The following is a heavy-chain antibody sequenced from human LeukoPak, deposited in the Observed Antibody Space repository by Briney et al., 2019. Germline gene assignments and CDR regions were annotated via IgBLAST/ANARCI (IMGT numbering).Heavy chain of an antibody. V-gene: IGHV3-30-3*01. CDR2: ISYDGSNK. Sequence: GGTLRLSCAASGFSFSSYAMHWVRHAPGKGLEWVAVISYDGSNKYYAYSVKGRFTISRDNSKNTLYLQMNSLRAEDTAVYYCARDRRRIQSIFDYWGQGTLVTVSS. CDR3: ARDRRRIQSIFDY. D-gene: IGHD5-18*01. CDR1: GFSFSSYA. J-gene: IGHJ4*02.